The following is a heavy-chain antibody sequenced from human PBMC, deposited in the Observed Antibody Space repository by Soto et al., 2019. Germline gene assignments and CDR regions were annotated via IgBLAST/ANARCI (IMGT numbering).Heavy chain of an antibody. J-gene: IGHJ4*01. CDR3: ASSPRDDTSGDFLY. D-gene: IGHD3-22*01. Sequence: QVQLVQSGAEVKKPGSSVKVSCKASGGTFNSYGISWVRQAPGQGLQWMGGIIPNFGTTSYAQEFQGRVTVSSDESMSTVYLELSSLRAEDTAVYYCASSPRDDTSGDFLYWGHGTLVNVSS. CDR2: IIPNFGTT. V-gene: IGHV1-69*01. CDR1: GGTFNSYG.